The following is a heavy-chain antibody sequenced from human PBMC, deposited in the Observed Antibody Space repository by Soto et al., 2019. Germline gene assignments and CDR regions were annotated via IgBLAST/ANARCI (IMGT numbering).Heavy chain of an antibody. Sequence: SETLSLTCAVYGGSFSGYYWSWIRQPPGKGLEWIGEINHSGSTNYNPSLKSRVTISVDTSKNQFSLKLSSVTAADTAVYYCARGYQLLYEKWGQGTLVTVSS. D-gene: IGHD2-2*02. J-gene: IGHJ4*02. CDR1: GGSFSGYY. V-gene: IGHV4-34*01. CDR2: INHSGST. CDR3: ARGYQLLYEK.